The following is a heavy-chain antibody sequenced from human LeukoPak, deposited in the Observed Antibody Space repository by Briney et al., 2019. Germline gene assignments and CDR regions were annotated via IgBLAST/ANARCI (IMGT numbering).Heavy chain of an antibody. Sequence: GGSLRLSCAASGFTISSYSTNWVRQAPGKGLEWVSYISSSSSTIYYADSVKGRFTISRDNAKNSLYLQMNSLRAEDTAVYYCARDYYDSSGYIDYWGQGTLVTVSS. CDR1: GFTISSYS. CDR3: ARDYYDSSGYIDY. J-gene: IGHJ4*02. V-gene: IGHV3-48*01. CDR2: ISSSSSTI. D-gene: IGHD3-22*01.